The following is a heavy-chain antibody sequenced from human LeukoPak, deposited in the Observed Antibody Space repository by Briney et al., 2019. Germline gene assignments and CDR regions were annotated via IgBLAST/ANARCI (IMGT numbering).Heavy chain of an antibody. CDR1: GYTFTSYA. J-gene: IGHJ5*02. Sequence: ASVKVSCTASGYTFTSYAMHWVRQAPGQRLEWMGWINAGNGNTKYSQKFQGRVTITRDTSASTAYMELSSLRSEDTAVYYCARRRGKWDVNWFDPWGPGTLVTVSS. CDR3: ARRRGKWDVNWFDP. V-gene: IGHV1-3*01. CDR2: INAGNGNT. D-gene: IGHD1-26*01.